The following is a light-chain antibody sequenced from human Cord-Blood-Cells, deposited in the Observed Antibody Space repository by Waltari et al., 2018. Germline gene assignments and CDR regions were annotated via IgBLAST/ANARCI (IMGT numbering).Light chain of an antibody. Sequence: DIQMTQSPSSLSASVGDRVTITCRASQSISSYLNWYQKKPGKAPKLLIDAASSLQSGVPSRVSGSGSGTDFTLTISSLQPEDFATYYCQQSYSTPLTFGGGTKVEIK. CDR2: AAS. J-gene: IGKJ4*01. CDR3: QQSYSTPLT. CDR1: QSISSY. V-gene: IGKV1-39*01.